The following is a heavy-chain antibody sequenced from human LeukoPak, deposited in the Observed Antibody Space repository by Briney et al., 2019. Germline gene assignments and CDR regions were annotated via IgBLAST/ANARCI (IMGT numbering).Heavy chain of an antibody. CDR3: ARVGYCSGDSWYNDY. CDR2: INPSGGST. CDR1: GYTFTSYY. D-gene: IGHD2-15*01. J-gene: IGHJ4*02. Sequence: ASVKVSCKASGYTFTSYYMHWVRQAPGQGLEWMGIINPSGGSTSYAPKFQGRVTMTRDTSTSTVYMELSSLRSEDTAVYYCARVGYCSGDSWYNDYWGQGTLVTVSS. V-gene: IGHV1-46*01.